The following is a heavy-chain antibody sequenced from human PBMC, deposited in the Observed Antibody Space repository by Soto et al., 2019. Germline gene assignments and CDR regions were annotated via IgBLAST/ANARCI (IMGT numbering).Heavy chain of an antibody. Sequence: EVQLVESGGGLVKPGGSLSLPCAAPGSSFGNPWMNWVRKAPGKGLEWVGRIKSKTDGETSDYAAPVKGRFTISRDDSKNTLYLQMNSLKPEDTAVYYCTTGVDGYNPFDYWGQGTLVTVSS. CDR2: IKSKTDGETS. V-gene: IGHV3-15*07. J-gene: IGHJ4*02. CDR1: GSSFGNPW. CDR3: TTGVDGYNPFDY. D-gene: IGHD5-12*01.